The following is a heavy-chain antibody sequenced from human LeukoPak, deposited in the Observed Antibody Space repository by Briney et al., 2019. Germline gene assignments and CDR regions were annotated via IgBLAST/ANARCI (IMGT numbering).Heavy chain of an antibody. J-gene: IGHJ5*02. Sequence: ASVKVSCKASGYTFTGYYMHWVRQAPGQGLEWMGWINPNTGGTNYAQNFQGRVTMTRDTSLSTVYMELSRLRSDDTAVYFCARANYNWFDPWGQGTPVTVSS. CDR3: ARANYNWFDP. V-gene: IGHV1-2*02. CDR2: INPNTGGT. CDR1: GYTFTGYY.